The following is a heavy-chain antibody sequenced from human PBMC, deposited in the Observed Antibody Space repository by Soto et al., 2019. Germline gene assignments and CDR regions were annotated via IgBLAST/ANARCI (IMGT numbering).Heavy chain of an antibody. V-gene: IGHV1-69*13. CDR3: ARDINWNYGKSYYYYYYMDV. CDR2: IIPIFGKA. CDR1: GGTFSSYA. Sequence: SVKVSCKASGGTFSSYAISWVRQAPGQGLEWMGGIIPIFGKANYAQKFQGRVTITGDASTSTAYMELSSLRSEDTAVYYCARDINWNYGKSYYYYYYMDVWGKGTTVTVSS. D-gene: IGHD1-7*01. J-gene: IGHJ6*03.